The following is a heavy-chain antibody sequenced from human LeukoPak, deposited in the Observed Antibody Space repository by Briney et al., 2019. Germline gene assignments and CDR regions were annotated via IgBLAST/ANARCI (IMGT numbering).Heavy chain of an antibody. D-gene: IGHD2-2*01. V-gene: IGHV1-69*02. CDR3: ARGSPLNCSSTSCSDAFDI. CDR2: IIPILGIA. CDR1: GGTFSSYT. J-gene: IGHJ3*02. Sequence: SVKVSCKASGGTFSSYTISWLRQAPGQGLEWMGRIIPILGIANYAQKLQGRVTITADKSTSTAYMELSSLRSEDTAVYYCARGSPLNCSSTSCSDAFDIWGQGTMVTVSS.